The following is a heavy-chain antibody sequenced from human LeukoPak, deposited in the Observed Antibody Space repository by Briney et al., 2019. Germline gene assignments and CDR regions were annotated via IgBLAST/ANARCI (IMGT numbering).Heavy chain of an antibody. CDR1: GFTFSSYS. D-gene: IGHD3-10*01. J-gene: IGHJ4*02. CDR3: ARDIWQRFDY. Sequence: GGSLRLSCAASGFTFSSYSMNWVRQAPGKGLEWVSSISSSSSYIYYADSAKGRFTISRDNAKNSLYLQMNSLRAEDTAVYYCARDIWQRFDYWGQGTLVTVSS. V-gene: IGHV3-21*01. CDR2: ISSSSSYI.